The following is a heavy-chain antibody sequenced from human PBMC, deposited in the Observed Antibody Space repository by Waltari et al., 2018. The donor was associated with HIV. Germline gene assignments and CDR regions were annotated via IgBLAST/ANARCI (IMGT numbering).Heavy chain of an antibody. V-gene: IGHV3-7*01. J-gene: IGHJ6*02. CDR1: GFTFRKTG. CDR3: ARGTPLYGLDV. D-gene: IGHD2-15*01. Sequence: EVILVESGGGLAQPGGSLRLSCAASGFTFRKTGMSWVRQAPGKGLEWVANMKDDGTEAYYLDSVKGRFTISRDNAKDSLSLQMNSLRAEDTAVYYCARGTPLYGLDVWGQGTTVTASS. CDR2: MKDDGTEA.